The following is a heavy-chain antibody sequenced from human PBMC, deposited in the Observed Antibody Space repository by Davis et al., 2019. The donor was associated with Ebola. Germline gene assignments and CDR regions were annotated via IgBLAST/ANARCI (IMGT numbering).Heavy chain of an antibody. V-gene: IGHV3-23*01. CDR2: VGRRADA. Sequence: GGSLRLSCAASGFVFSSYVMSWVRRAPGNGLEWVGTVGRRADAYYADSVKGRFTISRDNSKNTLYLQMNSLRAEDTAVYYCARDFGGLLWFGDPGVGIDPWGQGTLVTVSS. CDR3: ARDFGGLLWFGDPGVGIDP. CDR1: GFVFSSYV. D-gene: IGHD3-10*01. J-gene: IGHJ5*02.